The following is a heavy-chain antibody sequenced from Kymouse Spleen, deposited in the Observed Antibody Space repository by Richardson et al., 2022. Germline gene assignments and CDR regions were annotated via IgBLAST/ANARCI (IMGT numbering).Heavy chain of an antibody. Sequence: QLQLQESGPGLVKPSETLSLTCTVSGGSISSSSYYWGWIRQPPGKGLEWIGSIYYSGSTYYNPSLKSRVTISVDTSKNQFSLKLSSVTAADTAVYYCARQGMVRGVMSEDYWGQGTLVTVSS. CDR1: GGSISSSSYY. CDR2: IYYSGST. V-gene: IGHV4-39*01. J-gene: IGHJ4*02. CDR3: ARQGMVRGVMSEDY. D-gene: IGHD3-10*01.